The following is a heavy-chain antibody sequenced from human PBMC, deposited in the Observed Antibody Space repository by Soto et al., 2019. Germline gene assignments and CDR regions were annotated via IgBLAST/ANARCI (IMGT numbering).Heavy chain of an antibody. Sequence: GASVKVSCKASGYTFTSYYIHWVRQAPGQGLEWMGIINPSGGSTTYAQKFQGRVTMTRDTSTTTVYMELSSLKSEDTAVYYCARYDYNGYYFDYWGQGTLVTVSS. D-gene: IGHD4-4*01. J-gene: IGHJ4*02. V-gene: IGHV1-46*01. CDR1: GYTFTSYY. CDR2: INPSGGST. CDR3: ARYDYNGYYFDY.